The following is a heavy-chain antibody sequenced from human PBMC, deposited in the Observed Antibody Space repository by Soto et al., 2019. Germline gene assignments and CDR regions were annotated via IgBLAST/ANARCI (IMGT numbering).Heavy chain of an antibody. D-gene: IGHD5-12*01. CDR2: IIPVFGAA. Sequence: SVKVSCKASGYTFTNSGISWVRQAPGQGLEWMGGIIPVFGAANHAQKFQGRVTISADESTRTVNMELSSLRSDDTAVYYFARGAATKILVLMYDALEIWGQGTMVTVSS. J-gene: IGHJ3*02. CDR3: ARGAATKILVLMYDALEI. CDR1: GYTFTNSG. V-gene: IGHV1-69*13.